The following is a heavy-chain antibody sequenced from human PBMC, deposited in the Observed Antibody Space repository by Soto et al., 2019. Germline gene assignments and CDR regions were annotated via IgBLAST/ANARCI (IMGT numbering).Heavy chain of an antibody. CDR3: AVAGTGGLDYYYYGMDV. CDR2: IIPILGIA. Sequence: SVKVSCKASGGTFSSYTISWVRQAPGQGLEWMGRIIPILGIANYAQKFQGRVTITADKSTSTAYMELSSLRSEDTAVYYCAVAGTGGLDYYYYGMDVWGQGTTVTVSS. CDR1: GGTFSSYT. D-gene: IGHD6-19*01. J-gene: IGHJ6*02. V-gene: IGHV1-69*02.